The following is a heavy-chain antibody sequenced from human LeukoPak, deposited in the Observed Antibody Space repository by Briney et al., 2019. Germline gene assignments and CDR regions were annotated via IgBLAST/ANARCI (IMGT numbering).Heavy chain of an antibody. Sequence: PSETLSLTCTVSGGSISSYYWSWIRHPPGKGLEWIGYIYYSGSTNYNPSLKSRVTISVDTSKNQFSLKLTSVTAAGTAMYYCARQEGVAATPNWFDPWGQGSLVTVSS. CDR2: IYYSGST. V-gene: IGHV4-59*08. D-gene: IGHD2-15*01. CDR3: ARQEGVAATPNWFDP. J-gene: IGHJ5*02. CDR1: GGSISSYY.